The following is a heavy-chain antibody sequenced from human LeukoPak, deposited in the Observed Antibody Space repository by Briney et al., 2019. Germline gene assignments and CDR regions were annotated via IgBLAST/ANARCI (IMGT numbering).Heavy chain of an antibody. J-gene: IGHJ3*02. CDR3: ARSRSGFYHDAFDI. CDR1: GYTFTAYY. CDR2: INPNSGVT. D-gene: IGHD3-22*01. Sequence: GASVKVSCKASGYTFTAYYMHWVRQAPGQGLEWMGLINPNSGVTNSAQKFQGRVTMTRDTSISTAYMELSRLRSDDTAVYYCARSRSGFYHDAFDIWGQGTMVTVSS. V-gene: IGHV1-2*02.